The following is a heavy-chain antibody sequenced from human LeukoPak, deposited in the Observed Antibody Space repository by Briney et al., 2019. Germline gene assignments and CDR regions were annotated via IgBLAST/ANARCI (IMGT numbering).Heavy chain of an antibody. D-gene: IGHD5-12*01. Sequence: GGSLRLSCAASGFTFSDYCMSWIRQAPGKGLEWVSYISSSSSYTDYADSVKGRFTISRDNAKNSLNLQMNSLRAEDTAVYYCARDSGYSGYSDYWGQGTLATVSS. CDR1: GFTFSDYC. V-gene: IGHV3-11*05. CDR2: ISSSSSYT. J-gene: IGHJ4*02. CDR3: ARDSGYSGYSDY.